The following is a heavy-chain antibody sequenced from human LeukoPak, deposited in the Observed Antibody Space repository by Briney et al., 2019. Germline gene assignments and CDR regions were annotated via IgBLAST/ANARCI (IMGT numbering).Heavy chain of an antibody. V-gene: IGHV3-9*01. CDR3: AKDRSPSRDYGDYDY. CDR2: ISWNSGSI. D-gene: IGHD4-17*01. J-gene: IGHJ4*02. Sequence: PGGSLRLSCAASGFTFDDYAMHWVRQAPGKGLEWVSGISWNSGSIGYADSVKGRFTVSRDNAKNSLYLQMNSLRAEDTALYYCAKDRSPSRDYGDYDYWGQGTLVTVSS. CDR1: GFTFDDYA.